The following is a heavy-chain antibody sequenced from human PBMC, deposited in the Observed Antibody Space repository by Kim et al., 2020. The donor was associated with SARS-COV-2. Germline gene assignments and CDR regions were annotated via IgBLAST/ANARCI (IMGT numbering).Heavy chain of an antibody. Sequence: ASVKVSCKASGYTFTSYYMHWVRQAPGQGLEWMGIINPSGGSTSYAQKFQGRVTMTRDTSTSTVYMELSSLRSEDTAVYYCARDEGSGSYPTGDENWFDPWGQGTLVTVSS. J-gene: IGHJ5*02. CDR2: INPSGGST. D-gene: IGHD1-26*01. V-gene: IGHV1-46*01. CDR3: ARDEGSGSYPTGDENWFDP. CDR1: GYTFTSYY.